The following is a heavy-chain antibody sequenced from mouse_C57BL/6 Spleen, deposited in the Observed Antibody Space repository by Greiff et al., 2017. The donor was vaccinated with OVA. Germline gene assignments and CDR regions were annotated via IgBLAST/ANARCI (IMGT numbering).Heavy chain of an antibody. CDR1: GFTFSNYW. D-gene: IGHD1-3*01. Sequence: EVKVEESGGGLVQPGGSMKLSCVASGFTFSNYWMNWVRQSPEKGLEWVAQIRLKSDNYATHYAESVKGRFTISRDDSKSSVYLQMNNLRAEDTGIYYCTESPSYFDYWGQGTTLTVSS. V-gene: IGHV6-3*01. CDR3: TESPSYFDY. CDR2: IRLKSDNYAT. J-gene: IGHJ2*01.